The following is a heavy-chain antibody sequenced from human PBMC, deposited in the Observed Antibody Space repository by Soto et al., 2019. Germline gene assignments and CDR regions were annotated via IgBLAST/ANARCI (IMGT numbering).Heavy chain of an antibody. J-gene: IGHJ4*02. V-gene: IGHV1-2*02. CDR2: MNPNSGGT. CDR1: GYTISGSY. D-gene: IGHD6-19*01. CDR3: ASAAVTGTAGLDF. Sequence: ASEKVACKASGYTISGSYMHWVRQAPGQGLEWMGWMNPNSGGTKSAEKFQGRATMTRDTSISTAYMELSRLTSDDTAVYYCASAAVTGTAGLDFCGQGTLVTVSS.